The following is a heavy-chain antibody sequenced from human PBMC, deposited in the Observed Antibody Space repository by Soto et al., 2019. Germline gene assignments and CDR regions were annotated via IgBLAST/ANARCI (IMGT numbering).Heavy chain of an antibody. J-gene: IGHJ4*02. CDR2: ISGSGGST. Sequence: GGSLRLSCAASGFTFSSYAMSWVRQAPGKGLEWVSAISGSGGSTYYADSVKGRFTISRDNSKNTLYLQMNSLRAEDTAVYYCAKEPESYYYDSSGGFDYWGQGPLVTVYS. D-gene: IGHD3-22*01. CDR1: GFTFSSYA. V-gene: IGHV3-23*01. CDR3: AKEPESYYYDSSGGFDY.